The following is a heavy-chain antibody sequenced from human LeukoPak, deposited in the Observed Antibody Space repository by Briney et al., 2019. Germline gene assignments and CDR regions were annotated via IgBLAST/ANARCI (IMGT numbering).Heavy chain of an antibody. Sequence: SETLSLTCAVYGGSFSGYYWSWIRQPPGKGLEWIGEINHSGSTNYNPSLKSRVTISADTSKNQFSLKLSSVTAADTAVYYCARSIGYYDSSGYYYWFDPWGQGTLVTVSS. CDR1: GGSFSGYY. CDR2: INHSGST. J-gene: IGHJ5*02. D-gene: IGHD3-22*01. V-gene: IGHV4-34*01. CDR3: ARSIGYYDSSGYYYWFDP.